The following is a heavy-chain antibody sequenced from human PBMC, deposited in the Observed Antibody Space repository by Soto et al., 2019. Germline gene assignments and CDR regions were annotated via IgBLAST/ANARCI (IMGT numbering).Heavy chain of an antibody. CDR2: ISRTGTTT. J-gene: IGHJ4*02. Sequence: GGSLRLSCAASGFTFSDYYMSWIRQAPGKGLEWVSHISRTGTTTYYADSVMVRFTISRDNAKNSLFLQMNSLRAEDTAVYYCARRYCSGGSCYDGSDHWGQGTLVTVSS. V-gene: IGHV3-11*01. D-gene: IGHD2-15*01. CDR1: GFTFSDYY. CDR3: ARRYCSGGSCYDGSDH.